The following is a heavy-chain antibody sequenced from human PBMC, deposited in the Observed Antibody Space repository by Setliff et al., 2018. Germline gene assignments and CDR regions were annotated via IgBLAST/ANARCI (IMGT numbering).Heavy chain of an antibody. CDR3: ARVTLTYYYDSSGFLRGNENSNWFDP. D-gene: IGHD3-22*01. J-gene: IGHJ5*02. Sequence: GASVKVSCKASGYTFTTYGIIWVRQAPGQGLEWMGWTSAYNDNTNYAQRLQGRVTMTTDTSTSTAYMELRGLSSDDTAVYYCARVTLTYYYDSSGFLRGNENSNWFDPWGQGTLVTV. CDR2: TSAYNDNT. CDR1: GYTFTTYG. V-gene: IGHV1-18*01.